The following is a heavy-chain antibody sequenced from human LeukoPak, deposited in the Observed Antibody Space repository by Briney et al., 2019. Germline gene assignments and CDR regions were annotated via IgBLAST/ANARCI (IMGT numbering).Heavy chain of an antibody. D-gene: IGHD3-22*01. J-gene: IGHJ4*02. Sequence: PGGSLRLSCAASGFTFSSYAMSRVRQAPGKGLEWVSAISGSGGTTYYSDSVKGRFTISRDNSKNTLFLQMNSLRAEDTAVYYCAKDYYYDSSGYYAYTYYFDYWGQGTLVTVSS. CDR2: ISGSGGTT. CDR1: GFTFSSYA. V-gene: IGHV3-23*01. CDR3: AKDYYYDSSGYYAYTYYFDY.